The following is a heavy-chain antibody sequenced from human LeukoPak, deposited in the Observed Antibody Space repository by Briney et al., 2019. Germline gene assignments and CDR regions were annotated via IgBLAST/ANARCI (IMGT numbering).Heavy chain of an antibody. V-gene: IGHV3-7*01. CDR1: GFTFSSYW. Sequence: GGSLRLSCAASGFTFSSYWMSWVRQAPGKGLEWVANIKKDGSEKYHVDSVKGRFTISRDNAKNSPYLQMNSLRVEDTAVYYCARENDFWRWGQGTLVTVSS. D-gene: IGHD3-3*01. CDR3: ARENDFWR. J-gene: IGHJ4*02. CDR2: IKKDGSEK.